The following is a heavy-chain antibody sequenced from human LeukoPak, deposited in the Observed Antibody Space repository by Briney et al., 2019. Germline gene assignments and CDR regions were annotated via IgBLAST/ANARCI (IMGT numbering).Heavy chain of an antibody. CDR1: GYTCTGYY. V-gene: IGHV1-2*06. CDR2: INPNSGGT. J-gene: IGHJ4*02. Sequence: ASVKVSCKASGYTCTGYYMHWVRQAPGQGLEWMGRINPNSGGTNYAQKFQGRVTMTRDTSISTAYMELSRLRSDDTAVYYCARVGPAGILRFLEWFDYWGQGTLVTVSS. CDR3: ARVGPAGILRFLEWFDY. D-gene: IGHD3-3*01.